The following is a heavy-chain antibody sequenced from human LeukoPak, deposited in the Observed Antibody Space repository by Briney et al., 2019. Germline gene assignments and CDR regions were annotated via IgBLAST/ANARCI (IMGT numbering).Heavy chain of an antibody. CDR3: ARSYSSSSSLLLAY. CDR2: IYTSGST. D-gene: IGHD6-6*01. J-gene: IGHJ4*02. Sequence: SQTLSLTCTVSGGSISSGGYYWSWIRQPAGKGLEWIGRIYTSGSTNYNPSLKSRVTMSVDTSKNQFSLKLSSVTAADTAVYYCARSYSSSSSLLLAYWGQGTLVTVSS. V-gene: IGHV4-61*02. CDR1: GGSISSGGYY.